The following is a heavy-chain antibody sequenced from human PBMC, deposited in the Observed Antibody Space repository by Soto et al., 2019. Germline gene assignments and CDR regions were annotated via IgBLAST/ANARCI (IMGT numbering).Heavy chain of an antibody. J-gene: IGHJ4*02. Sequence: EVQLVESGGGLVKPGGSLRLSCAASGFTFSSYSMNWVRQAPGKGLEWVSSISSSSSYIYYADSVKGRFTISRDNAKNSLYLQMNSLRAEDTAVYYCARDYGNFAIFDYWGQGTLVTVSS. CDR1: GFTFSSYS. CDR2: ISSSSSYI. CDR3: ARDYGNFAIFDY. V-gene: IGHV3-21*01. D-gene: IGHD4-17*01.